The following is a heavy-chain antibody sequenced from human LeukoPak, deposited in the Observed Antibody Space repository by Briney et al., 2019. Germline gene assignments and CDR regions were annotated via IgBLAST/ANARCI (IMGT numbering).Heavy chain of an antibody. CDR1: GGSISSYY. V-gene: IGHV4-59*01. D-gene: IGHD3-10*01. CDR2: VYYSGST. CDR3: ARGGSESYRNYYYMDV. Sequence: SETLSLTCTVSGGSISSYYWSWIRQPPGKGLEWIGYVYYSGSTNYNPSLKGRVTISVDTSKNQFSLKLSSVTAADTAVYYCARGGSESYRNYYYMDVWGKGTTVTVSS. J-gene: IGHJ6*03.